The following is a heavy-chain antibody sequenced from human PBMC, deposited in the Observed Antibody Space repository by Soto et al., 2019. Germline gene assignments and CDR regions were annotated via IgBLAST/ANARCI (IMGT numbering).Heavy chain of an antibody. J-gene: IGHJ3*01. Sequence: EVQLVESGGDLVQPGGSLRLSCAASGFTFSSYWMNWVRQAPGKGLEWVASIKPDGSEKYYVDSVKGRFTISRDNAQRSLYLQMNSLRAEDAALFYCARGGFFWGAYHSYAGDVWGQGTVVTVAS. CDR1: GFTFSSYW. CDR2: IKPDGSEK. V-gene: IGHV3-7*01. CDR3: ARGGFFWGAYHSYAGDV. D-gene: IGHD3-16*02.